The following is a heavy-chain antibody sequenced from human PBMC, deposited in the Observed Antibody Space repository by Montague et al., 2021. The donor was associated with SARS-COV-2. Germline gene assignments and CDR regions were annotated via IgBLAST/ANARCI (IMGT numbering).Heavy chain of an antibody. CDR3: ARDYGDYSYYYSLDV. V-gene: IGHV4-61*02. CDR2: IYSSGST. CDR1: GGSIRSGSYC. Sequence: TLSLTCTVSGGSIRSGSYCWSWIRQPAGKGLEWIGRIYSSGSTNYNPSLKSRVTMSADTSKNQFSLKVSSVTAADTAVYYCARDYGDYSYYYSLDVWGQGTTVTVSS. D-gene: IGHD4-17*01. J-gene: IGHJ6*02.